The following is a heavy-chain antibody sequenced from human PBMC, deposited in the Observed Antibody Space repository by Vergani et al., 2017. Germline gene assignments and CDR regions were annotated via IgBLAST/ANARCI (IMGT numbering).Heavy chain of an antibody. CDR2: IYYSGGA. Sequence: VQLVESGGGLVQPGGSLKLSCAASGFTFSSYWMSWVRQAPGKGLEWIGYIYYSGGATYKPSLKSRVSISVDTSKNQFSLKLSSVTAADTAVYYCASYSQSGYYFDYWGQGTLVTVSS. J-gene: IGHJ4*02. D-gene: IGHD2-15*01. CDR1: GFTFSSYW. CDR3: ASYSQSGYYFDY. V-gene: IGHV4-59*01.